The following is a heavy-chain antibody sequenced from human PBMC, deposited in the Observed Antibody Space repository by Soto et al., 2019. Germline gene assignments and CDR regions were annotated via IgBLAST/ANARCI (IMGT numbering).Heavy chain of an antibody. Sequence: EVQLVESGGGLVQPGGSLGLSCAVSAFTVSSNYMNWVRQAPGKGLEWVSVIYSGGDTYYADSVKDRFTISRDNSKNTLYLQMNSLRAEDTAVYYCAREGRGGGWFDPWGQGTLVTVSS. V-gene: IGHV3-66*01. D-gene: IGHD3-10*01. CDR1: AFTVSSNY. CDR3: AREGRGGGWFDP. CDR2: IYSGGDT. J-gene: IGHJ5*02.